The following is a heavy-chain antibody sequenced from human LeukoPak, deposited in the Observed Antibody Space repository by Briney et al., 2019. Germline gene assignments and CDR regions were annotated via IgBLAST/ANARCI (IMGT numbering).Heavy chain of an antibody. CDR2: ISGDGGST. V-gene: IGHV3-43*02. Sequence: GGSLRLSCAASGFTFDDYAMHWVRQAPGKGLEWVSLISGDGGSTYYADSVKGRFTISRDNAKNTLYLQMNSLRADDTAVYYCATDLTGPEDYWGQGTLVTVSS. CDR3: ATDLTGPEDY. J-gene: IGHJ4*02. CDR1: GFTFDDYA.